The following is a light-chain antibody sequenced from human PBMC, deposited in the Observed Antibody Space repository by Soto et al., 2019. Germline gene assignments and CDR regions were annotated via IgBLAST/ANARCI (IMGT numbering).Light chain of an antibody. J-gene: IGKJ1*01. CDR2: WAS. V-gene: IGKV4-1*01. CDR3: QQYGSPPPT. CDR1: QSVLYRSNTKNY. Sequence: DIVLTQSPDSLAVSLGERATINCKSSQSVLYRSNTKNYLAWYQKKPGQPPNLLIYWASTRESGVPDRISGSGSGTYFTLTISSLEAEDVEVYYCQQYGSPPPTCGQGTKVEIK.